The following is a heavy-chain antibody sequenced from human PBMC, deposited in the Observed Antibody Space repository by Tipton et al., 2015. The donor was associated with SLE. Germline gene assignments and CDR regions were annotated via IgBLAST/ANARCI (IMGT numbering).Heavy chain of an antibody. CDR1: GYSFTTYW. Sequence: VQLVQSGAEVKQPGESLKISCKASGYSFTTYWIGWVRQMPGKGLEWMGIISPGDSDTRYSPSFRGQVTISADKSFSTAYLQWSSLKASDTAMYYCARGEQRRIFDYWGQGTLVTVSS. D-gene: IGHD1-26*01. CDR3: ARGEQRRIFDY. V-gene: IGHV5-51*03. J-gene: IGHJ4*02. CDR2: ISPGDSDT.